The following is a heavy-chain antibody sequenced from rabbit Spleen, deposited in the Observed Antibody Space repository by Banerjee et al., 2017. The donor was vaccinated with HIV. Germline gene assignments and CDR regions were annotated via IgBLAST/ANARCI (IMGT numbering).Heavy chain of an antibody. J-gene: IGHJ6*01. CDR3: ARDTGTSFSTYGMDL. Sequence: QSLEESGGDLVKPGASLTLTCKASGFDFISIAMCWVRQAPGKGLEWIACTAADRSTFTYYASWAKGRFTCSKASSTTVTLQMTSLTAADTATYFCARDTGTSFSTYGMDLWGPGTLVTVS. CDR2: TAADRSTFT. D-gene: IGHD8-1*01. V-gene: IGHV1S40*01. CDR1: GFDFISIA.